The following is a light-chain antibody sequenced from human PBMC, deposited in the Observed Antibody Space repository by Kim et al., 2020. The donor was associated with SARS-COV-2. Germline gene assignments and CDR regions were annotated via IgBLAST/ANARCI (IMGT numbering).Light chain of an antibody. CDR2: AAY. CDR3: QQTNTFPLT. CDR1: QSISTS. J-gene: IGKJ4*01. V-gene: IGKV1-12*01. Sequence: VSVGDRVTTSRRASQSISTSSDRDKQRTERAPMLLIYAAYTFRSGVPSRVSGGGYGSDFTLSISSLQPQDLSTHFCQQTNTFPLTFGGVTKMEI.